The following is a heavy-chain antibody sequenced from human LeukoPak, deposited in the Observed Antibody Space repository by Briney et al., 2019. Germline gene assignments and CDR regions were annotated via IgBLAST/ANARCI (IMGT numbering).Heavy chain of an antibody. Sequence: SQTLSLTCTVSGSSISSGSYYWSWIRQPAGKGLEWIGRIYTSGSTNYNPSLKSRVTISVDTSKNQFSLKLSSVTAADTAVYYCARDLTIFGVVIMGGWFDPWGQGTLVTVSS. D-gene: IGHD3-3*01. CDR1: GSSISSGSYY. CDR2: IYTSGST. V-gene: IGHV4-61*02. J-gene: IGHJ5*02. CDR3: ARDLTIFGVVIMGGWFDP.